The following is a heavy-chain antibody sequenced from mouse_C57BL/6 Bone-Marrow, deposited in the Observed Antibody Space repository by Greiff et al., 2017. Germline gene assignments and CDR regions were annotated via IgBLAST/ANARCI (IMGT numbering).Heavy chain of an antibody. CDR3: TVNWYYFDY. V-gene: IGHV6-3*01. CDR1: GFTFSNYW. CDR2: LRLKSDNYAT. D-gene: IGHD4-1*02. J-gene: IGHJ2*01. Sequence: EVQVVESGGGLVQPGGSMKLSCVASGFTFSNYWMNWVRQSPEKGLEWVAQLRLKSDNYATHYAESVKGRFTISRNDSKSSFYLQMNNLRAEDNGIYYCTVNWYYFDYWGQGTTLTVSS.